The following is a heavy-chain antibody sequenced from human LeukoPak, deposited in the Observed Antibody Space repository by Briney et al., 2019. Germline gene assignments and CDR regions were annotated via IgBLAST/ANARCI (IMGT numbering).Heavy chain of an antibody. CDR1: GFNFANHG. Sequence: PGGSLRLSCAASGFNFANHGMSWVRQTPGKGLEWVSAISGGGDITYYADSVTGRFTISRDNSKDTLFLQMHSLRPGDTAVYYCVREDTPATANYWGQGTLVTISS. D-gene: IGHD2-21*02. V-gene: IGHV3-23*01. CDR3: VREDTPATANY. J-gene: IGHJ4*02. CDR2: ISGGGDIT.